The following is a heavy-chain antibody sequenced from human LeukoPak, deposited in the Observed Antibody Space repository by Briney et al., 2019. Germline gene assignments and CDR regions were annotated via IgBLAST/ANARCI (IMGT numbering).Heavy chain of an antibody. D-gene: IGHD6-13*01. CDR2: IYYSGST. V-gene: IGHV4-59*08. CDR3: ARHRIAPADDAFDI. CDR1: GGSISGSY. Sequence: SETLSLTCTVSGGSISGSYWSWIRQPPGKGLEWIGSIYYSGSTYYNPSLKSRVAISVDTSKTLFSLKLSSVTAADTAVYYCARHRIAPADDAFDIWGRGTMVTVSS. J-gene: IGHJ3*02.